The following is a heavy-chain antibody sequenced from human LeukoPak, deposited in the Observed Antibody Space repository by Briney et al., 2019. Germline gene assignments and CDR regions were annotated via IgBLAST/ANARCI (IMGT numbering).Heavy chain of an antibody. J-gene: IGHJ4*02. CDR1: GGTFSSYA. CDR3: ARDADTGYSSGWSDY. D-gene: IGHD6-19*01. CDR2: IIPILGIA. V-gene: IGHV1-69*04. Sequence: GSSVKVSCKASGGTFSSYAISWVRQAPGQGLEWMGRIIPILGIANYAQEFQGRVTITADKSTSTAYMELSSLRSEDTAVYYCARDADTGYSSGWSDYWGQGTLVTVSS.